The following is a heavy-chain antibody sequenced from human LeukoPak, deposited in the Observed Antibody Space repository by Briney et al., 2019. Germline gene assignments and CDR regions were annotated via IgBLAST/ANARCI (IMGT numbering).Heavy chain of an antibody. Sequence: GGSLRLSCASYGLTFSSYSMNWVRQAPGKGLEWVSSISSGSKYIYNADSVKGRFTISRDNAKNSLYLQMNSQRVEDTAVYYCARALPYSYGSMDFWGQGTLVIVSS. CDR1: GLTFSSYS. CDR3: ARALPYSYGSMDF. CDR2: ISSGSKYI. D-gene: IGHD5-18*01. V-gene: IGHV3-21*01. J-gene: IGHJ4*02.